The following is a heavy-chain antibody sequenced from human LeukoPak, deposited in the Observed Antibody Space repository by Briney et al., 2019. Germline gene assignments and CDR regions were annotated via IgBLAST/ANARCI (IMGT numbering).Heavy chain of an antibody. J-gene: IGHJ4*02. CDR1: GGSISSYY. Sequence: SETLSLTCTVSGGSISSYYWSWIRQPPGKGLEWIGNSYYSGSTKYNPSLKSRVTISVDTSKNQFSLKVNSVTAADTAVYYCAGDDSSSWWSYWRQGTLVTVSS. V-gene: IGHV4-59*01. D-gene: IGHD6-13*01. CDR3: AGDDSSSWWSY. CDR2: SYYSGST.